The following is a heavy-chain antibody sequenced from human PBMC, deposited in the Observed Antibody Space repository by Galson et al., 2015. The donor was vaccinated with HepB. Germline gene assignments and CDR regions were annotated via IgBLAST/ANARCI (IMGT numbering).Heavy chain of an antibody. CDR3: ARPKHYDFWSGSGVKPYYFDY. V-gene: IGHV3-23*01. J-gene: IGHJ4*02. CDR1: GFTFSIYA. D-gene: IGHD3-3*01. CDR2: ISGSGGNT. Sequence: SLRLSCAASGFTFSIYAMSWVRQAPGKGLEWVSAISGSGGNTYYADSVKGRFTISRDNSKNTLYLQMNSLRVEDTAIYYCARPKHYDFWSGSGVKPYYFDYWGQGTLVTVSS.